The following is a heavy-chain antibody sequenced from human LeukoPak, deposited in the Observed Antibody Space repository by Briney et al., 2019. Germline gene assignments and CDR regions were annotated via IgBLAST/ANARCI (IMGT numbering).Heavy chain of an antibody. CDR3: AKGGIGEAGLDY. V-gene: IGHV3-23*01. CDR2: IGGGSDRGT. D-gene: IGHD6-13*01. CDR1: GFTLKSTT. J-gene: IGHJ4*02. Sequence: GGSLRLSCAASGFTLKSTTMTWVRQAPGKGLEWVSSIGGGSDRGTYYADSVKGRFTISRDNFKNTVYLQMNSLRAEDTALYFCAKGGIGEAGLDYWGQGTLVTVSS.